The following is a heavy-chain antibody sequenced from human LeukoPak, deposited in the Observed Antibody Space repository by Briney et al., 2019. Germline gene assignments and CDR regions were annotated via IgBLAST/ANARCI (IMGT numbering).Heavy chain of an antibody. V-gene: IGHV3-48*03. D-gene: IGHD5-12*01. Sequence: GGSLRLSCEASGFSIKIYEINWVRQAPGKALEWVSYISSRGTTMYYADSVKGRFTVSRDNAENSVYLQMNSMKAEDTAVYYCARENVNGYHSFDFWGQGTLVAVSS. CDR3: ARENVNGYHSFDF. J-gene: IGHJ4*02. CDR1: GFSIKIYE. CDR2: ISSRGTTM.